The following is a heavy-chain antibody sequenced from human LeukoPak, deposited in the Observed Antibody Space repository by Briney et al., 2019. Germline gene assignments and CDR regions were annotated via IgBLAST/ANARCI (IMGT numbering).Heavy chain of an antibody. CDR3: ATGGITIFGVVTYPND. CDR2: INWNGGST. J-gene: IGHJ4*02. D-gene: IGHD3-3*01. V-gene: IGHV3-20*04. CDR1: GFTFSSYE. Sequence: GGSLRLSCAASGFTFSSYEMNWVRRAPGKGLEWVSGINWNGGSTGYADSVKGRFTISRDNAKNSLYLQMNSLRAEDTALYYCATGGITIFGVVTYPNDWGQGTLVTVSS.